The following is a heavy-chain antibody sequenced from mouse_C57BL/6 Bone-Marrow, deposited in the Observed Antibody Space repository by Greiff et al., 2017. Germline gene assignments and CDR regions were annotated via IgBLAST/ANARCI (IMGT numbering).Heavy chain of an antibody. CDR1: GYSFTGYY. CDR3: ARGGAAQATHYFDY. CDR2: INPSTGGT. J-gene: IGHJ2*01. V-gene: IGHV1-42*01. Sequence: VQLQQSGPELVKPGASVKISCKASGYSFTGYYMNWVKQSPEKSLEWIGEINPSTGGTTYNQKFKAKATLTVDKSSSTAYMQLKSLTSEDSAVYYCARGGAAQATHYFDYWGQGTTLTVSS. D-gene: IGHD3-2*02.